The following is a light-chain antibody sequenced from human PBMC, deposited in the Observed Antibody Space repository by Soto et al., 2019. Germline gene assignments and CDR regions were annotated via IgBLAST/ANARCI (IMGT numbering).Light chain of an antibody. Sequence: QSVLTQPPSVSAAPGQKVTISCSGSNSNIRTNFVSWYQQVPGTAPKLLIYDNNKRHSEIPDRFSVSKSGTSATLGIAGLQTGDEADYYCGTWDTSLTVVVFGGGTKLTVL. CDR3: GTWDTSLTVVV. CDR1: NSNIRTNF. V-gene: IGLV1-51*01. CDR2: DNN. J-gene: IGLJ2*01.